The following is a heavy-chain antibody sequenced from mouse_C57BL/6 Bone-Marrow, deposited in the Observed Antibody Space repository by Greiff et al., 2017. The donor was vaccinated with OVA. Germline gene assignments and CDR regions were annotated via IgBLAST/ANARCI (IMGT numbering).Heavy chain of an antibody. V-gene: IGHV5-6*01. J-gene: IGHJ2*01. CDR3: ARHGDYGSFFDY. CDR1: GFTFSSYG. CDR2: ISSGGSYT. D-gene: IGHD1-1*01. Sequence: EVKLVESGGDLVKPGGSLKLSCAASGFTFSSYGMSWVRQTPDKRLEWVATISSGGSYTYYPDSVKGRFTISRDNAKNILYLQMSSLKSEDTAMYYCARHGDYGSFFDYWGQGTTLTVSS.